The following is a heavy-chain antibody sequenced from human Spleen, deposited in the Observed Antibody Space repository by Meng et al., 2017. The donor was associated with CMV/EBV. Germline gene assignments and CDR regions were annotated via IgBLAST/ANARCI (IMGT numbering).Heavy chain of an antibody. CDR3: ARGVGATSYYYYGMDV. CDR1: GGSVSRYT. J-gene: IGHJ6*02. D-gene: IGHD1-26*01. CDR2: IIPILGIA. V-gene: IGHV1-69*10. Sequence: SVKVSCKASGGSVSRYTLNWVRQAPGQGLEWMGGIIPILGIANYAQKFQGRVTITADKSTSTAYMELSSLRSEDTAVYYCARGVGATSYYYYGMDVWGQGTTVTVSS.